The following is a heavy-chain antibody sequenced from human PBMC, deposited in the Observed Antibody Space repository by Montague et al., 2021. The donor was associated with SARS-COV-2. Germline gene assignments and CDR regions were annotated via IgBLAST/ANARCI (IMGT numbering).Heavy chain of an antibody. CDR3: ARDGFYYDRSGPSNFDY. Sequence: SETLSLTCTVSGDSISSFNWSWIRQPPRKALEWIGSIYYGGSTXXXPSXXXRVTMSVDTSENQFSLNLSSVTAADTAVYYCARDGFYYDRSGPSNFDYWGQGTLVTVSS. J-gene: IGHJ4*02. CDR1: GDSISSFN. CDR2: IYYGGST. D-gene: IGHD3-22*01. V-gene: IGHV4-59*12.